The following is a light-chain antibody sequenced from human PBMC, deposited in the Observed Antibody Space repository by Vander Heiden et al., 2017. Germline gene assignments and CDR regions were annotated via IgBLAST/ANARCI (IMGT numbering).Light chain of an antibody. J-gene: IGKJ1*01. CDR2: VAS. CDR3: QQYYSYPRT. CDR1: QGISTY. V-gene: IGKV1-8*01. Sequence: AIRMTQSPSSISASTGDRLTITCRASQGISTYLAWYQQKPGKAPKLLIDVASTLQSGVPSRFSGSGSGTDFTLTVSFLQSEDFATYYCQQYYSYPRTFGQGTKVEIK.